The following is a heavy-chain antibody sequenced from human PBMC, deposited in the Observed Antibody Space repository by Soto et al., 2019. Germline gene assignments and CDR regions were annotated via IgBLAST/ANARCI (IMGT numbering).Heavy chain of an antibody. Sequence: VPMCLPCAVDYGTIIGFDWRWILQHQGKGLEWIGEINHSGSTNYNPSLKSRVTISVDTSKNQFSLKLSSVTAADTAVYYCARHGDSSGYYSNRAGHYYGMDVWLKGTTVPVSS. CDR1: YGTIIGFD. V-gene: IGHV4-34*01. J-gene: IGHJ6*04. D-gene: IGHD3-22*01. CDR3: ARHGDSSGYYSNRAGHYYGMDV. CDR2: INHSGST.